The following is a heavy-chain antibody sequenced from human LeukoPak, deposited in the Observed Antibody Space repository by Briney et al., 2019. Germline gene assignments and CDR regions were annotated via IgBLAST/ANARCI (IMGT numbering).Heavy chain of an antibody. Sequence: SETLSLTCAVYGGSFSGYYWSWIRQPPGKGLEWIGEINHSGSTNYNPSLKSRVTISVDTSKNQFSLKLSSVTAADTAVYYCAREVYSNSFDYWGQGTLVTVSS. CDR2: INHSGST. D-gene: IGHD4-11*01. CDR3: AREVYSNSFDY. J-gene: IGHJ4*02. CDR1: GGSFSGYY. V-gene: IGHV4-34*01.